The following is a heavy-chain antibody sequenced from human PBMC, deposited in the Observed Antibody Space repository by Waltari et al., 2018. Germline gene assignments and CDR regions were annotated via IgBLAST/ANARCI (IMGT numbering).Heavy chain of an antibody. CDR2: INPNSGAT. CDR1: GYTFTGYY. D-gene: IGHD3-16*01. Sequence: QVQLVQSGAEVKKPGASVKVSCKASGYTFTGYYMHWVRQAPGQGLEWMGRINPNSGATNYAQKFQGRVTMTRDTSISTAYMELSRLRSDDTAVYYCARGAGGSDAFDIWGQGTMVTVSS. CDR3: ARGAGGSDAFDI. J-gene: IGHJ3*02. V-gene: IGHV1-2*06.